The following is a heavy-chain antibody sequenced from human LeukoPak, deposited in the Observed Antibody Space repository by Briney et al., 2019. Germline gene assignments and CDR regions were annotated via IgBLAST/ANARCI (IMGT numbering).Heavy chain of an antibody. J-gene: IGHJ5*02. CDR1: GGSISSYY. CDR3: ARHRSCETITCYAGAVTS. D-gene: IGHD2-2*01. Sequence: SETLSLTCTVSGGSISSYYWSWIRQPPGKGLEWLGNIYHSGSTNYNPSLKSRVTISIDTPRNQFSLKLTSMTAADTAVYYCARHRSCETITCYAGAVTSWGQGTLVTVSS. CDR2: IYHSGST. V-gene: IGHV4-59*08.